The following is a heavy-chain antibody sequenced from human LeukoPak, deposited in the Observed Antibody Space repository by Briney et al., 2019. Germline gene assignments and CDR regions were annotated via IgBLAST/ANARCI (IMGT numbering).Heavy chain of an antibody. D-gene: IGHD2/OR15-2a*01. CDR3: VSFYETD. J-gene: IGHJ4*02. CDR2: INSDGSWT. Sequence: PGGSLRLSCAASGNYWMHWVRHAPGKGLVRVSHINSDGSWTSYADSVKGRFTISKDNAKNTVYLQMNNLRAEDTAVYYCVSFYETDWGRGTLVTVSS. CDR1: GNYW. V-gene: IGHV3-74*01.